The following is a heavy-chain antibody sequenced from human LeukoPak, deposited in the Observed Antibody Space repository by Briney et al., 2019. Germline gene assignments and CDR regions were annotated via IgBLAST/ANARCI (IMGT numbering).Heavy chain of an antibody. Sequence: ASVKVSCKASGYTFTSYLMHWMRQAPGQGLEWIGIINTGGGSTRYAQKFQGRVTMTRDTSISTAYMELSRLRSDDTAVYYCARGYPLSTTAAGTYFQHWGQGTLVTVSS. CDR2: INTGGGST. CDR3: ARGYPLSTTAAGTYFQH. V-gene: IGHV1-46*01. J-gene: IGHJ1*01. CDR1: GYTFTSYL. D-gene: IGHD6-13*01.